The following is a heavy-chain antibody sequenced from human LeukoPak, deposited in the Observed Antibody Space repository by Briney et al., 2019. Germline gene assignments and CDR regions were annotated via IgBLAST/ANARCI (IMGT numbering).Heavy chain of an antibody. CDR2: VSKSGST. CDR3: ANLLSGYFHY. CDR1: GDSISSSSYY. J-gene: IGHJ1*01. V-gene: IGHV4-39*01. Sequence: SETLSLTCTVSGDSISSSSYYWAWIRQPPGKWLEWIGMVSKSGSTYHNPSLESRDTISVDTSRNRFSLKLTSVTAADTAVFYCANLLSGYFHYWGQGTLVTVSS.